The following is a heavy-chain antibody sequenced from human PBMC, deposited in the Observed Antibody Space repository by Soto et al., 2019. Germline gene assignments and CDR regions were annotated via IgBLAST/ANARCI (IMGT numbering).Heavy chain of an antibody. CDR3: TRWNGYGDL. V-gene: IGHV3-74*01. CDR1: GFSFSHYW. CDR2: ISPDGRTT. Sequence: HLVESGGGLVQPGGSLRLSCAASGFSFSHYWMHWVRQAPGKGLVWVSRISPDGRTTTYADSVKGRFTISRDNAKSTLYLQMHSLRGEDTAVYYCTRWNGYGDLWGQGTLVTVSS. D-gene: IGHD1-1*01. J-gene: IGHJ5*02.